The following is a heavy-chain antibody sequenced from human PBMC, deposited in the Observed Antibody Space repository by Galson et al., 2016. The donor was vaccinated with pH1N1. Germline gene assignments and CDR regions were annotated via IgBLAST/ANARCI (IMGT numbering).Heavy chain of an antibody. D-gene: IGHD2-8*01. Sequence: QSGAEVKKPGESLKISCKGSGYSFTNYWIAWVRQMPGKGLEWMGIIYPSDSDTRYSPSFQGQVTISADTSINTAYLQWSSLQASDPAVFYCASQDTSGVGFYQYVLDVWGQGTAVTVSS. J-gene: IGHJ6*02. CDR3: ASQDTSGVGFYQYVLDV. CDR1: GYSFTNYW. CDR2: IYPSDSDT. V-gene: IGHV5-51*03.